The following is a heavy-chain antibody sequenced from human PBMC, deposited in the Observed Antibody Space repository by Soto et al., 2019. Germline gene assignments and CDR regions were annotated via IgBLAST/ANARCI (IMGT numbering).Heavy chain of an antibody. CDR2: MNPNSGNT. CDR3: PRGLVREDEYFQH. CDR1: GYTFTSYD. J-gene: IGHJ1*01. V-gene: IGHV1-8*01. Sequence: QVQLVQSGAEVKKPGASVKVSCKASGYTFTSYDINWVRQATGQGLEWMGWMNPNSGNTGYAQKFQGRVTMTRNTSISTAYIELSSLSSADTAVYYGPRGLVREDEYFQHWGQGTLVTVSS. D-gene: IGHD3-10*01.